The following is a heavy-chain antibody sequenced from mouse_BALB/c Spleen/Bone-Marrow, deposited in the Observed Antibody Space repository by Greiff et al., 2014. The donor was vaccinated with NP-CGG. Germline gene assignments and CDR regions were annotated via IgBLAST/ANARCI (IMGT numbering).Heavy chain of an antibody. CDR2: INPGSGGT. J-gene: IGHJ3*01. V-gene: IGHV1-54*01. Sequence: VQLQQSGAELVRPGTSVKVSCKASGYAFTNYLIEWVKQRPGQGLEWIGVINPGSGGTNYNEKFKGKATLTADKSSSTAYMQXXXXTSDDSAVYFCAREIITSFAYWGQGTLVTVSA. D-gene: IGHD1-1*01. CDR3: AREIITSFAY. CDR1: GYAFTNYL.